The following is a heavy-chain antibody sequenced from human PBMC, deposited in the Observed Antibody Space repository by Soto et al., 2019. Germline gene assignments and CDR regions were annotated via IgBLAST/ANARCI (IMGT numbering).Heavy chain of an antibody. D-gene: IGHD2-8*01. V-gene: IGHV3-53*01. CDR3: ARRTNGYFAY. J-gene: IGHJ4*02. CDR1: GFPVSSKY. Sequence: SLRLSCSASGFPVSSKYMSWVRHVPGKGLEWVSVIYGAGIALYADSVKGRFSLSRDNSKNTLYLEMNSLRAEDTAVYYCARRTNGYFAYWGQGALVTVSS. CDR2: IYGAGIA.